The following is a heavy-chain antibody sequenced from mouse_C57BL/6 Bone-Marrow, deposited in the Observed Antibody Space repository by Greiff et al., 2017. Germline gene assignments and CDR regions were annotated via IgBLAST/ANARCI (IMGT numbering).Heavy chain of an antibody. CDR2: IHPNSGST. J-gene: IGHJ1*03. CDR1: GYTFTSYW. V-gene: IGHV1-64*01. CDR3: ARNTTVVPYWYFDV. Sequence: QVQLQQPGAELVKPGASVKLSCKASGYTFTSYWMHWVKQRPGQGLEWIGMIHPNSGSTNYNEKFKSKATLTVDKSSSTAYMQLSDLTSEDSAVYDCARNTTVVPYWYFDVWGTGTTVTVSS. D-gene: IGHD1-1*01.